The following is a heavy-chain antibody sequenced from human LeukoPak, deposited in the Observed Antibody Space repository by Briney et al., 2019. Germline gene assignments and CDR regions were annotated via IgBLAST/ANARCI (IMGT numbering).Heavy chain of an antibody. CDR2: IYTSGST. J-gene: IGHJ6*03. D-gene: IGHD3-22*01. CDR3: ARGIFYYDSSGTYYYYYYMDV. V-gene: IGHV4-4*07. CDR1: GGSISSYY. Sequence: SETLSLTCTVSGGSISSYYWSWIRQPAGKGLEWIGHIYTSGSTNYNPSLKSRVTISVDTSKNQFSLKLSSVTAADTAVYYCARGIFYYDSSGTYYYYYYMDVWGKGTTVTISS.